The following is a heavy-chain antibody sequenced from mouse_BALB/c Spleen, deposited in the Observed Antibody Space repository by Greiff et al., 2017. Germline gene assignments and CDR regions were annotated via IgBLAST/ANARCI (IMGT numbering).Heavy chain of an antibody. Sequence: QVQLQQSGAELMKPGASVKISCKATGYTFSSYWIEWVKQRPGHGLEWIGEILPGSGSTNYNEKFKGKATFTADTSSNTAYMQLSSLTSEDSAVYYCARAAYYGNPYAMDYWGQGTSVTVSS. J-gene: IGHJ4*01. V-gene: IGHV1-9*01. CDR2: ILPGSGST. D-gene: IGHD2-10*01. CDR3: ARAAYYGNPYAMDY. CDR1: GYTFSSYW.